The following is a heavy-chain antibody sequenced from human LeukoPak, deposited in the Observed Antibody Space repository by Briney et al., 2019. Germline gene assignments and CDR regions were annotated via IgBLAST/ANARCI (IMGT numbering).Heavy chain of an antibody. CDR2: ISYDGSNE. CDR3: AGDRATVFDY. Sequence: GGSLRLSCAASGFTFSSYVMHWVRQAPGKGLEWVAIISYDGSNEYYADSVKGRFTISRDNSKNTLYLQMNSLRAEDTAVYYCAGDRATVFDYWGQGTLVTVSS. J-gene: IGHJ4*02. V-gene: IGHV3-30*04. CDR1: GFTFSSYV.